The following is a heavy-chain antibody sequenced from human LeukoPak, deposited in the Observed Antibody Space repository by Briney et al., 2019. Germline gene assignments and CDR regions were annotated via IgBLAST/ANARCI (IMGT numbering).Heavy chain of an antibody. V-gene: IGHV3-53*01. Sequence: GGSLRLSCAASGFTVSSNYMSWVRQAPGKGLEWVSVIYSGDSTYYADAVKGRFTISRDNSKNTVYLQMDSLRAEDTAVYYCANSRGHGSGNLWGQGTLVTVSS. CDR1: GFTVSSNY. D-gene: IGHD3-10*01. J-gene: IGHJ5*02. CDR2: IYSGDST. CDR3: ANSRGHGSGNL.